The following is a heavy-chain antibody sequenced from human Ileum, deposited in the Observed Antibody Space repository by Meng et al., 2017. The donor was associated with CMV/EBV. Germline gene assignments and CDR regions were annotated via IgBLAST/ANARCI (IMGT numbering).Heavy chain of an antibody. CDR3: ARGYSSPSTRFDP. J-gene: IGHJ5*02. CDR1: GGSFSGYY. D-gene: IGHD6-13*01. V-gene: IGHV4-34*01. Sequence: CAVKGGSFSGYYGSWIRQPPGKGLEWIGEVNHRGSTKYNPSLKSRVIISLDTSKNQFSLNLSSATAADTAVYYCARGYSSPSTRFDPWGQGTLVTVSS. CDR2: VNHRGST.